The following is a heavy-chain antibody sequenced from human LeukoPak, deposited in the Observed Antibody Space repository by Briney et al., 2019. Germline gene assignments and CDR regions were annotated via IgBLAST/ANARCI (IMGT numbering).Heavy chain of an antibody. CDR2: INPSGGST. CDR3: ARPGNYGETLDAFDI. D-gene: IGHD4-17*01. J-gene: IGHJ3*02. Sequence: GASVKVSCKASGYTFTSYYMHWVRQAPGQGLEWMGIINPSGGSTSYAQKFQGRVTMTRDTSTSTVYMELSSLRSEDTAVYYCARPGNYGETLDAFDIWGQGTMVTVSS. CDR1: GYTFTSYY. V-gene: IGHV1-46*01.